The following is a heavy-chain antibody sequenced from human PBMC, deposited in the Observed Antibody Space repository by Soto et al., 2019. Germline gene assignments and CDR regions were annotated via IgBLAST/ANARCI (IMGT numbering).Heavy chain of an antibody. J-gene: IGHJ6*02. D-gene: IGHD3-22*01. Sequence: GGSLRVSCAASEFTFSSYWMSWVRQAPGKGLEWVANIKQDGSEKYYVDSVKGRFTVSRDNAKNSLYLQMNSLRAEDTAVYYCARFYYDSSGYLPSPYYYYYGMDVWGQGTTVTVSS. CDR2: IKQDGSEK. V-gene: IGHV3-7*04. CDR1: EFTFSSYW. CDR3: ARFYYDSSGYLPSPYYYYYGMDV.